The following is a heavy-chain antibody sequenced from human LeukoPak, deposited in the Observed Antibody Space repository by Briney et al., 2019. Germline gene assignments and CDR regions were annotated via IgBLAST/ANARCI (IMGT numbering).Heavy chain of an antibody. CDR3: ARDGIAAAGTPTPYYYYYMDV. Sequence: SVKVSCKASGGTFSSYAISWVRQAPGQGLEWMGGIIPIFGTANYAQKFQGRVTITTDESTSTAYMELSSLRSEDTAVYYCARDGIAAAGTPTPYYYYYMDVWGKGTTVTVSS. D-gene: IGHD6-13*01. V-gene: IGHV1-69*05. J-gene: IGHJ6*03. CDR2: IIPIFGTA. CDR1: GGTFSSYA.